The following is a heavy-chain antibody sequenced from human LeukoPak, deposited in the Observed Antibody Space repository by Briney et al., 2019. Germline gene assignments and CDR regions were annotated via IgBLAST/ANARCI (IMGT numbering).Heavy chain of an antibody. J-gene: IGHJ5*02. Sequence: PGRSLRLSCVASGFALTTYGVHWVRQAPGRGLECVAAMWYDGTKRDYADSVEGRFTISRENSKNSLYLQMNGLRAEDTAVYYCARDQAGAGSLDPWGQGTLVTVSS. V-gene: IGHV3-33*01. CDR2: MWYDGTKR. CDR1: GFALTTYG. CDR3: ARDQAGAGSLDP. D-gene: IGHD3-10*01.